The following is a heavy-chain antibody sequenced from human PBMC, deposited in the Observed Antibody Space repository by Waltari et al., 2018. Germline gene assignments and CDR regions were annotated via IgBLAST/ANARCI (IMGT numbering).Heavy chain of an antibody. D-gene: IGHD3-16*01. J-gene: IGHJ4*02. CDR1: GFTFSSYS. V-gene: IGHV3-21*01. CDR3: ATEPPKGDRGGRFDY. Sequence: EVQLVESGGGLVKPGGSLRLSCAASGFTFSSYSMNWVRQAPGKGLEWVSSISSSSSYIYYADSVKGRFTISRDNAKNSLYLQMNSLRAEDTAVYYCATEPPKGDRGGRFDYWGQGTLVTVSS. CDR2: ISSSSSYI.